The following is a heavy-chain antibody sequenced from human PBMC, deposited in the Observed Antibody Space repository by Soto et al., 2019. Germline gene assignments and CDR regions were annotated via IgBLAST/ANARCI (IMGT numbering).Heavy chain of an antibody. CDR2: IYTSGST. CDR3: ASSLYYYGSGSYYYYYGMDV. CDR1: GGSISSYY. J-gene: IGHJ6*02. Sequence: PSETLSLTCTVCGGSISSYYWSWIRQPAGKGLEWIGRIYTSGSTNYNPSLESRVTMSVDTSKNQFSLKLSSVTAADTAVYYCASSLYYYGSGSYYYYYGMDVWGQGTTVTVS. V-gene: IGHV4-4*07. D-gene: IGHD3-10*01.